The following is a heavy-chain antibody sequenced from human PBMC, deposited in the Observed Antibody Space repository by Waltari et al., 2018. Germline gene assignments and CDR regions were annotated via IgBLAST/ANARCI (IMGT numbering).Heavy chain of an antibody. J-gene: IGHJ3*01. CDR2: IRYDGNNK. Sequence: VQLEEFGGGVVQPGGSLTLSRAAAGFTFSNFGIHWVRQAPGKVLEWLTFIRYDGNNKYHADSVKGRFIISRDNSKNTLYLQINSLRADDTATYYCVKDGDFFVPGYDAFDVWGQGTMVTVSS. CDR1: GFTFSNFG. D-gene: IGHD4-17*01. CDR3: VKDGDFFVPGYDAFDV. V-gene: IGHV3-30*02.